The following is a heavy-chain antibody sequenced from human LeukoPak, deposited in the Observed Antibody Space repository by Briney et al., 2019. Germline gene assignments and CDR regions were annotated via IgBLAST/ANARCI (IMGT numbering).Heavy chain of an antibody. Sequence: GGSLRLSCAASGFSVSSCWMHWVRQAPGKGLVWFSRINGDGSSTSYADSVRGRFTISRDNAKSTVYLQMNSLRAEDTAVYYCARAVSGPYGMFDYWGQGTLVTVSS. J-gene: IGHJ4*02. CDR1: GFSVSSCW. V-gene: IGHV3-74*01. CDR3: ARAVSGPYGMFDY. CDR2: INGDGSST. D-gene: IGHD3-10*01.